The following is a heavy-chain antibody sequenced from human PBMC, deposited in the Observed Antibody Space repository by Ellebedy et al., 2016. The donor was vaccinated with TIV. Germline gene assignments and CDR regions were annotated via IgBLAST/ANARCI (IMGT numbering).Heavy chain of an antibody. V-gene: IGHV5-10-1*01. CDR3: ARPRYYGSGSLGAFDI. J-gene: IGHJ3*02. D-gene: IGHD3-10*01. Sequence: GESLKISXKASGYSFTMYWIRWVRQMPGKGLERMGRYAADDSDTRYSPSFQGHVTISVEKSINTAYLQWSSLTASDTAMYYCARPRYYGSGSLGAFDIWGQGTMVAVSS. CDR2: YAADDSDT. CDR1: GYSFTMYW.